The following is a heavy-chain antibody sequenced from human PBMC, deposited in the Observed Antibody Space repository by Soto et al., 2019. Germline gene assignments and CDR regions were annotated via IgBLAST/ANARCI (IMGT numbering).Heavy chain of an antibody. D-gene: IGHD2-2*01. Sequence: QVQLQESGPGLLRPSETLSLNCRVSGGSISGYYWSGTRQAPGKGLEYIGHMFYSGPTHLSLPLKGRVAMSVDMSKNQFSLRLFSLTAADTAVYFCARWSCTSGPCNTFEYCGQGILVTGSS. V-gene: IGHV4-59*01. CDR1: GGSISGYY. CDR2: MFYSGPT. CDR3: ARWSCTSGPCNTFEY. J-gene: IGHJ4*02.